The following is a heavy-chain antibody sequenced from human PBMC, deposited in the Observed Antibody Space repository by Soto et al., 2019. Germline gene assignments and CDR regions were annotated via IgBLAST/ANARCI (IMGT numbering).Heavy chain of an antibody. D-gene: IGHD4-17*01. J-gene: IGHJ3*02. CDR1: GSSISGDH. Sequence: PSGTLSHTGVEGGSSISGDHWSWNRQPPGKGLEWIGNIYYSGSTNYNPSLKSRVTISVDTSKNQFSLKLSSVTAADTAVYYCARDGGTTVVSRAFDMWGQGTMVTVSS. V-gene: IGHV4-59*01. CDR3: ARDGGTTVVSRAFDM. CDR2: IYYSGST.